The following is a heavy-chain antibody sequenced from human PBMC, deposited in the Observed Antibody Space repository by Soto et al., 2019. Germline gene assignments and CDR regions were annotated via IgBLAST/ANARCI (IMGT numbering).Heavy chain of an antibody. CDR3: ARRIVTLVSGSAYGDNHQTPDTFDI. Sequence: QVQLQQWGAGLLKPSETLSLTCGVYGGSFSGYYWSWIRQPPGKGLEWIGEINHSGRTNYNASLRSRVTISVDTSKSQFSLKLRSVSAADTAVYYCARRIVTLVSGSAYGDNHQTPDTFDIWGQGTRVTVSS. V-gene: IGHV4-34*01. CDR2: INHSGRT. CDR1: GGSFSGYY. J-gene: IGHJ3*02. D-gene: IGHD4-17*01.